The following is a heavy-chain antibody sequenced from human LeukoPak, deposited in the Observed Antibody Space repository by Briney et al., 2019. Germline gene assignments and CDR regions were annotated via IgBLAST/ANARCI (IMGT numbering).Heavy chain of an antibody. V-gene: IGHV4-59*08. CDR1: GGSISSYY. J-gene: IGHJ4*02. D-gene: IGHD6-13*01. Sequence: KPSETLSLTCTVSGGSISSYYWSWIRQPPGKGLEWIGYIYYRGSTNYNPSLESRVTISVDTSKNQFSLKLSSMTAADTAVYYCARHVSSSSTSFDYWGQGTLVTVSS. CDR3: ARHVSSSSTSFDY. CDR2: IYYRGST.